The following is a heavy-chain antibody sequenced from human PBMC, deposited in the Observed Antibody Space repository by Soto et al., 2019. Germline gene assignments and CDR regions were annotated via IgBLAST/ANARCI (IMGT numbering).Heavy chain of an antibody. D-gene: IGHD3-16*01. CDR1: GFTFSTYA. V-gene: IGHV3-33*01. CDR2: IWYDGSDE. Sequence: QVQLVESGGGVVQPGRSLRVSCAASGFTFSTYAMHWVRQAPGKGLEWVAVIWYDGSDEYYADSVKGRFTMSRDNSKNTLHLKMNSLRAEDTAVYYCARDRGGEEIDDAFDIWGQGTMVTVSP. CDR3: ARDRGGEEIDDAFDI. J-gene: IGHJ3*02.